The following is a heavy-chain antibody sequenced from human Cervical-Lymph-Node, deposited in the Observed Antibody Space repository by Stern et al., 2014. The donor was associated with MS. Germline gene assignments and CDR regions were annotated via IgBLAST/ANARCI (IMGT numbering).Heavy chain of an antibody. V-gene: IGHV5-51*01. Sequence: QPVQSGPEVKRPGESLKISCQASGYTFTSYWIGWVRQMPGKGLEWIAIIFPGGSDIRYSPSFQGQVTISADKSSSTAYLQWNNLKASDTAIYYCARQRYFDYWGQGTLVTVSS. CDR2: IFPGGSDI. CDR1: GYTFTSYW. J-gene: IGHJ4*02. CDR3: ARQRYFDY.